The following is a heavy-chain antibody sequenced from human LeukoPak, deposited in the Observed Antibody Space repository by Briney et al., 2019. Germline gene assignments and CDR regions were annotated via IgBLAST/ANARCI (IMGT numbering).Heavy chain of an antibody. CDR1: GFTFSSYS. J-gene: IGHJ3*02. Sequence: GGSLRLSCAASGFTFSSYSMNWLRQAPGKGLEWVSSISSSSSYIYYADSVKGRFTISRDNAKNSLYLQMNSLRAEDTAVYYCASYSSFSSSWSKDAFDIWGQGTMVTVSS. V-gene: IGHV3-21*01. CDR2: ISSSSSYI. CDR3: ASYSSFSSSWSKDAFDI. D-gene: IGHD6-13*01.